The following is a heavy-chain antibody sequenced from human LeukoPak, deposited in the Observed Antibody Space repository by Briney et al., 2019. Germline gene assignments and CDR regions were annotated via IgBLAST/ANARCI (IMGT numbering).Heavy chain of an antibody. CDR2: INTDGSST. CDR3: ARVPWPTWSGLYYDFWSGYSTPDAFDI. J-gene: IGHJ3*02. CDR1: GFTFSSYW. Sequence: PGGSLRLSCAASGFTFSSYWMHWVRQAPGKGLVWVSRINTDGSSTSYADFVKGRFTISRDNAKNTLYLQMNSLRAEDTAVYYCARVPWPTWSGLYYDFWSGYSTPDAFDIWGQGTMVTVSS. D-gene: IGHD3-3*01. V-gene: IGHV3-74*01.